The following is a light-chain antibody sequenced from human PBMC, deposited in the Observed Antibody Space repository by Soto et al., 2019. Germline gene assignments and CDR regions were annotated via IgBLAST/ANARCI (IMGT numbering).Light chain of an antibody. CDR2: GAS. Sequence: EIVLTQSPGTLSLSPGESATLSCRASQTVSRSYFVWYQQKPGQAPRLLIYGASARAPGIPDRFSGTGSGTESTITISRLEPEDCAVYFCQHFDSSPTFGGGTKVAIK. V-gene: IGKV3-20*01. CDR1: QTVSRSY. J-gene: IGKJ4*01. CDR3: QHFDSSPT.